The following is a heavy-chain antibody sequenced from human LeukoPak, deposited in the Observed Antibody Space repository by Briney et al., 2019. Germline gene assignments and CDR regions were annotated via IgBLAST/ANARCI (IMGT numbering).Heavy chain of an antibody. J-gene: IGHJ6*02. Sequence: SETLSLTCTVSGASISSGGYSWSWIRQPPGKGLEWIGYIYHSGSTYYNPSLKSRVTISVDRSKNQFSLKLSSVTAADTAVYYCARAPMVRGVIITSDYYYGMDVWGQGTTVTVSS. V-gene: IGHV4-30-2*01. CDR3: ARAPMVRGVIITSDYYYGMDV. CDR1: GASISSGGYS. CDR2: IYHSGST. D-gene: IGHD3-10*01.